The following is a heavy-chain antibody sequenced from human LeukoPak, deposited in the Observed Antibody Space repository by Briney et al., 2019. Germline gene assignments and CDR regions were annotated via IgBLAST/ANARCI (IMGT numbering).Heavy chain of an antibody. V-gene: IGHV4-59*08. CDR3: ARRTAMVRRNRYWYFDL. D-gene: IGHD5-18*01. Sequence: SETLSLTCTVSGASISTYYWSWIRQPPGKGLEWIGYIYYSGDTDYNPSLGSRVTFSVDTSKNQFSLQMRSVTAADTAVYYCARRTAMVRRNRYWYFDLWGRGTLVTVSS. CDR2: IYYSGDT. CDR1: GASISTYY. J-gene: IGHJ2*01.